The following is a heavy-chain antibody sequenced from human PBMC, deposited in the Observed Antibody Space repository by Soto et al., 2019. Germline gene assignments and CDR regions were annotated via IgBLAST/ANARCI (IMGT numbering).Heavy chain of an antibody. D-gene: IGHD1-1*01. Sequence: EVQLLESGGGLVQPGGSLRLSCAASGFTFSSYAMSWVRQAPGKGLEWVSAISGSGGSTYYADSVKGRFTISRDNSKNPLDLQMHGLRAEDTAVYYCAKEGEPTGTRGDYYGMDVWGQGTTVTVSS. CDR2: ISGSGGST. V-gene: IGHV3-23*01. J-gene: IGHJ6*02. CDR1: GFTFSSYA. CDR3: AKEGEPTGTRGDYYGMDV.